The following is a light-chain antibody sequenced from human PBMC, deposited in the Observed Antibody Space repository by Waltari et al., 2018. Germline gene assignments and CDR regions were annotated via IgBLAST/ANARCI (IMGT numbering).Light chain of an antibody. J-gene: IGLJ3*02. Sequence: QSALTQPASVSGSPGQSITLSCTGTSRDVGGYNYVSWSQQHPGKAPKLMIYDVSNRPSGVSNRFSGSKSGNTASLTISGLQAEDEADYYCSSYTSSSTLVFGGGTKLTVL. CDR1: SRDVGGYNY. CDR3: SSYTSSSTLV. CDR2: DVS. V-gene: IGLV2-14*03.